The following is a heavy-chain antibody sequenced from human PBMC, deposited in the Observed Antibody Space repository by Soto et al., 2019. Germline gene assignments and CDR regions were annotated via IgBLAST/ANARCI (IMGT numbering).Heavy chain of an antibody. V-gene: IGHV2-26*01. CDR1: GFSLSNARMG. CDR3: ARIRHGSGTAMVYGMYV. J-gene: IGHJ6*02. D-gene: IGHD5-18*01. CDR2: IFLNYEK. Sequence: QVTLKESGPVLVKPTETLTLTCTVSGFSLSNARMGVSLIRQPPGKSLEWLAHIFLNYEKSYSTSLKSRLTISKDTSNSQVVLTMTNMDPVDTATYYWARIRHGSGTAMVYGMYVWGQGTTVTVSS.